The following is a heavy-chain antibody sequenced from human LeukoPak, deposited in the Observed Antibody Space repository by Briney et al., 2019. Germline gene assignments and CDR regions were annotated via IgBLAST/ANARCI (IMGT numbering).Heavy chain of an antibody. CDR2: ISSSSSST. CDR3: ARGREGVAARWWVEEPRWYFFDP. J-gene: IGHJ5*02. Sequence: GGSLRLSCAASGFTFNSYSMNWVRQAPGKGLEWVSSISSSSSSTYYADSAKGRFTISRDNAMNSLYLQMNSLRVEDTAVYYCARGREGVAARWWVEEPRWYFFDPWGQGTLVTVSS. D-gene: IGHD6-6*01. CDR1: GFTFNSYS. V-gene: IGHV3-21*01.